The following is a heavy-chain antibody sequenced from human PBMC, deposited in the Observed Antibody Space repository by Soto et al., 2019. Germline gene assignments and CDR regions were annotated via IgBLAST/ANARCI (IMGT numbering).Heavy chain of an antibody. CDR1: GGSFSGYY. Sequence: PSETLSLTCAVYGGSFSGYYWSWIRQPPGKGLEWIGEINHSGSTNYNASLKSRVTISVDTSKNQFSLKVRSVTAADTAVYYCARETYGDYVGYFDPWGQGIQVTVSS. CDR2: INHSGST. D-gene: IGHD4-17*01. J-gene: IGHJ5*02. V-gene: IGHV4-34*01. CDR3: ARETYGDYVGYFDP.